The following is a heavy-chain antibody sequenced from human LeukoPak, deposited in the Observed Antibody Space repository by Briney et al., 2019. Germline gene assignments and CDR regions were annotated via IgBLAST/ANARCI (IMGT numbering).Heavy chain of an antibody. CDR2: ISSSSSAI. Sequence: PGGSLRLSCAASGFIFNTFSMNWVRQAPGKGLEWVSYISSSSSAIYHADSVKGRFTISRDNAKNSLYLQMNSLRAEDTAVYYCARGGDYSNYVPLDYWGQGTLVTVSS. J-gene: IGHJ4*02. CDR1: GFIFNTFS. CDR3: ARGGDYSNYVPLDY. D-gene: IGHD4-11*01. V-gene: IGHV3-48*01.